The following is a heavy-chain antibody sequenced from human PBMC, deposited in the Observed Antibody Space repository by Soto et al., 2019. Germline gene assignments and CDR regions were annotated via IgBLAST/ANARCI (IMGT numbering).Heavy chain of an antibody. J-gene: IGHJ6*02. D-gene: IGHD3-10*01. CDR2: IYPGDSDT. CDR3: ARQVTMVRGSRLYYYYGMDV. V-gene: IGHV5-51*01. Sequence: GESLKISCKGSGYSFTSYWIGWVRQMPGKGLEWMGIIYPGDSDTRYSPSFQGQVTISADKSISTAYLQWSSLKASDTAMYYCARQVTMVRGSRLYYYYGMDVWGQGTTVTV. CDR1: GYSFTSYW.